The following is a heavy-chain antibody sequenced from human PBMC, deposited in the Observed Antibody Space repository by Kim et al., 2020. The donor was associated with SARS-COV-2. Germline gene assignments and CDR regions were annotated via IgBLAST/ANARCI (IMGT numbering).Heavy chain of an antibody. D-gene: IGHD2-15*01. CDR3: ASLRYGY. V-gene: IGHV3-74*01. CDR2: INSDGSGT. J-gene: IGHJ4*02. CDR1: GFTFRGNW. Sequence: GGSLRLSCAASGFTFRGNWMYWVRQAPGKGLVGVSRINSDGSGTNYADSVKGRFSVSRDNAKNTLYLQMNSLRAEDTAVYYCASLRYGYWGQGALVTVSS.